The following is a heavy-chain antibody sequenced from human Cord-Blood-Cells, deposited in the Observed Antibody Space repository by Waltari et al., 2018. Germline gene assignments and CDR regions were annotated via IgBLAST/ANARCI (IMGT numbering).Heavy chain of an antibody. CDR3: ARDRVGADAFDI. D-gene: IGHD1-26*01. CDR2: IKQDGSGK. J-gene: IGHJ3*02. V-gene: IGHV3-7*01. CDR1: GFTFCSPW. Sequence: EVQLVESGGGLVQPGGPLKLARAAPGFTFCSPWLSWLRQAPGKGLEWVANIKQDGSGKDYGDSVKGRFTIARDNAKNSLYLQMNSLRAEDTAVDYCARDRVGADAFDIWGQGTMVTVSS.